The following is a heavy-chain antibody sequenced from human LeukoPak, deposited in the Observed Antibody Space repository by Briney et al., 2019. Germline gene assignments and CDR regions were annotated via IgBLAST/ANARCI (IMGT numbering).Heavy chain of an antibody. CDR1: GFTFDDYA. D-gene: IGHD3-3*01. CDR2: ISWNSGSI. V-gene: IGHV3-9*01. CDR3: AKGAVHTNYDFWSGSYRPRLGFDY. Sequence: GRSLRLSCAAPGFTFDDYAMHWVRQAPGKGLEWVSGISWNSGSIGYADSVKGRFTISRDNAKNSLYLQMNSLRAEDTALYYCAKGAVHTNYDFWSGSYRPRLGFDYWGQGTLVTVSS. J-gene: IGHJ4*02.